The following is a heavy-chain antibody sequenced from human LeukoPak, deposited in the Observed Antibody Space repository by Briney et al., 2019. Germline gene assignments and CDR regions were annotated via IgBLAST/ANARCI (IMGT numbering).Heavy chain of an antibody. Sequence: GASVKVSCKASGYTFTSYDINWVRQATGQGLEWMGWMNPNSGNTGYAQKFQGRVTMTRNTSISTAYMELSSLRSEDTAVYYCARTGFSSGWNYGMDVWGQGATVTVSS. J-gene: IGHJ6*02. CDR2: MNPNSGNT. D-gene: IGHD6-19*01. CDR3: ARTGFSSGWNYGMDV. CDR1: GYTFTSYD. V-gene: IGHV1-8*01.